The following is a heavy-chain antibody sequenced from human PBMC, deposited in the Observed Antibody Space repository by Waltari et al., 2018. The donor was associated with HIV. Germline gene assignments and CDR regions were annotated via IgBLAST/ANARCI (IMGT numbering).Heavy chain of an antibody. Sequence: QVQLVEAGGGVVQPGRSLRLSCTASRVIFSSYGMHWVRQAPGKGLEWVAVVWDDGNNKYYSVSVKGRFTISRDNSKNTLYLQMNNLRVEDTAVYYCARTPYDTSGYCFDYWGQGTLVTVSS. V-gene: IGHV3-33*01. D-gene: IGHD3-22*01. CDR2: VWDDGNNK. J-gene: IGHJ4*02. CDR3: ARTPYDTSGYCFDY. CDR1: RVIFSSYG.